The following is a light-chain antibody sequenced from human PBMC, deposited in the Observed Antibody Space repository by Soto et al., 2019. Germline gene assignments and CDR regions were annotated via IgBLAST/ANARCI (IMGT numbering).Light chain of an antibody. Sequence: DIQMTQSPSTLSASVGDRVTITCRASQSISSWLAWYQQKPGKAPKLLIYDAYSLESGVPSRFSGSRSGSEFAHTISSLQKDDFATYYCRQYSSFTFGPGTKVDI. V-gene: IGKV1-5*01. J-gene: IGKJ3*01. CDR2: DAY. CDR3: RQYSSFT. CDR1: QSISSW.